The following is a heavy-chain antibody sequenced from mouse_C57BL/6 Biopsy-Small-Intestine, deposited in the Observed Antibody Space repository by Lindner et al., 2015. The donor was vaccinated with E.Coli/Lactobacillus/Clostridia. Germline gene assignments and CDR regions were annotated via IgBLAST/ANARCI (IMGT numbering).Heavy chain of an antibody. CDR2: INPGSAST. D-gene: IGHD2-2*01. J-gene: IGHJ1*01. V-gene: IGHV1-59*01. Sequence: SVKVSCKSSGYPFNNFFIHWVRQAPGQGLEWVAVINPGSASTTYAQKFQGRVTVTRDTSTSTFYMELGSLTSDDTAVYYCTRGAYGNMVREFIGNFYYGLDVWGQGTTVTVTA. CDR3: TRGAYGNMVREFIGNFYYGLDV. CDR1: GYPFNNFF.